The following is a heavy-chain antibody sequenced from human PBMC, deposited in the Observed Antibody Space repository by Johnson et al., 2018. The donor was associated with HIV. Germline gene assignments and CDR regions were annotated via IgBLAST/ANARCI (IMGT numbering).Heavy chain of an antibody. V-gene: IGHV3-20*01. Sequence: VQLVESGGGVVRPGGSLRLSCAASGFTFDDYGMSWVRQAPGKGLEWVSGISGSTIYYADSVKGRFTISRDNSKDTLYLQMNSLRPEDTAVYHCARVRGEGGSYYSFRRDAFDIWGQGTMVTVSS. CDR3: ARVRGEGGSYYSFRRDAFDI. CDR2: ISGSTI. J-gene: IGHJ3*02. D-gene: IGHD1-26*01. CDR1: GFTFDDYG.